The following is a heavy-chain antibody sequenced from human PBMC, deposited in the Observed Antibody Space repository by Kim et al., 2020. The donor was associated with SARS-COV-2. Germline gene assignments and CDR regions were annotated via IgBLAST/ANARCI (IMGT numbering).Heavy chain of an antibody. V-gene: IGHV3-23*01. CDR3: AKDHSVDTARVVWFGESNYGLDV. CDR1: GFTFSNYA. Sequence: GGSLRLSCAASGFTFSNYALTWVRQAPGKGLEWVSSISGSGGSTYYADSVKGRFTISRDNSKNTLYLEVNSVRAEDTALFYCAKDHSVDTARVVWFGESNYGLDVWGQGTTVTVSS. CDR2: ISGSGGST. D-gene: IGHD5-18*01. J-gene: IGHJ6*02.